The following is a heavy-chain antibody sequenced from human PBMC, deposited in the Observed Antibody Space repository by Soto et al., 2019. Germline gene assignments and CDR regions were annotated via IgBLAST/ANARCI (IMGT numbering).Heavy chain of an antibody. J-gene: IGHJ4*02. CDR1: GYPFTKYA. CDR3: ARGPGGPDGPGDY. V-gene: IGHV1-3*01. Sequence: QVQLVQSGAEVKKPGASVKVSCKASGYPFTKYAMHWVRQAPGQRLEWMGWINAGNGNTKYSQKFQGRVTITRDTSASTAYMDLSSLRSEDTAVYYCARGPGGPDGPGDYWGQGTLVTVSS. CDR2: INAGNGNT. D-gene: IGHD2-15*01.